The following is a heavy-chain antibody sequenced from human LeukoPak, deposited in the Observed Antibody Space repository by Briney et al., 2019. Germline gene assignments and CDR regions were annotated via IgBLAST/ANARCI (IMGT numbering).Heavy chain of an antibody. D-gene: IGHD6-13*01. CDR2: IYYSGST. J-gene: IGHJ3*02. CDR3: ARDRSRYSYGPYSSSWYWDAFDI. CDR1: GGSISSSSYY. Sequence: SETLSLTCTVSGGSISSSSYYWGWIRQPPGKGLEWIGSIYYSGSTYYNPSLKSRVTISVDTSKNQYSLKLSSVTAADTAVYYCARDRSRYSYGPYSSSWYWDAFDIWGQGTMVTVSS. V-gene: IGHV4-39*07.